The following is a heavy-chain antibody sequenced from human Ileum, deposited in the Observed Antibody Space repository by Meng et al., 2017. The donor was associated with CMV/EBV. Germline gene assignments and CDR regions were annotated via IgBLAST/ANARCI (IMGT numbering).Heavy chain of an antibody. Sequence: ETLSLTCAASGFTFSSYSMNWVRQAPGKGLEWVSSISSSSSYIYYADSVKGRFTISRDNAKNSLYLQMNSLRAEDTAVYYCARKFSLYYFDYWGQGTLVTVSS. CDR1: GFTFSSYS. CDR3: ARKFSLYYFDY. V-gene: IGHV3-21*01. CDR2: ISSSSSYI. J-gene: IGHJ4*02.